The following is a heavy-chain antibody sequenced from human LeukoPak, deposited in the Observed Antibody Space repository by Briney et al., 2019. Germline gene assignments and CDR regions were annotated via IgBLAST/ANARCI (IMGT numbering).Heavy chain of an antibody. D-gene: IGHD2-15*01. Sequence: GGSLRLSCAASGFTVSSNYMSWVRQAPGKGLAWVSVIYSGGSTYYADSVKGRFTISRDNSKNTLYLQMNSLRAEDTAVYYCARDRERYCSAGSCYDFPVDAFDNWGQGTMVTVSS. CDR2: IYSGGST. V-gene: IGHV3-66*01. J-gene: IGHJ3*02. CDR1: GFTVSSNY. CDR3: ARDRERYCSAGSCYDFPVDAFDN.